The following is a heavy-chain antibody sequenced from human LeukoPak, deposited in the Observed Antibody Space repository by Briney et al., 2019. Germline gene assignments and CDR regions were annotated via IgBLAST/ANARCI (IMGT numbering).Heavy chain of an antibody. J-gene: IGHJ4*02. Sequence: GGSLRLSCVASGFPFSSYAMTWVRQAPGKGLEWVSVIYSGGSTHYADSVKGRFTISRDNSKNTLYLQMNSLRAEDTAVYYCARDRLHYDSLTGYPADWGQGTLVTVSS. CDR2: IYSGGST. D-gene: IGHD3-9*01. CDR3: ARDRLHYDSLTGYPAD. V-gene: IGHV3-66*01. CDR1: GFPFSSYA.